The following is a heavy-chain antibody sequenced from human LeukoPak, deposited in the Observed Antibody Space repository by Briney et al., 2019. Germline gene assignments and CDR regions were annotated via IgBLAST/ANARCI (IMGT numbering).Heavy chain of an antibody. D-gene: IGHD4-23*01. Sequence: ASVTVSFKASGYTFTGYYMHWVRQAPGQGLEWMGWINPNSGGTNYAQKFQGRVTMTRDTSISTAYMELSRLRSDDTAVYYCARDHGDYGGNSFDYWGQGTLVTVSS. CDR1: GYTFTGYY. CDR3: ARDHGDYGGNSFDY. V-gene: IGHV1-2*02. CDR2: INPNSGGT. J-gene: IGHJ4*02.